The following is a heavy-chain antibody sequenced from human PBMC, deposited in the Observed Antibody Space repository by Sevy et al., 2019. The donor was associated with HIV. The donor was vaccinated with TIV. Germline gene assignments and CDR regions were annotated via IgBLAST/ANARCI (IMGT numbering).Heavy chain of an antibody. CDR1: GFTFSNYW. Sequence: GGSLRRSCAASGFTFSNYWMNWVRQVPGKGLVWVTGINSVGSTTRYADSVKGRFTISRDNAKNMLYLQMNSLRAADTAVYYCARDLYSGSVPADYWGQGTLVTVSS. V-gene: IGHV3-74*01. CDR2: INSVGSTT. J-gene: IGHJ4*02. CDR3: ARDLYSGSVPADY. D-gene: IGHD1-26*01.